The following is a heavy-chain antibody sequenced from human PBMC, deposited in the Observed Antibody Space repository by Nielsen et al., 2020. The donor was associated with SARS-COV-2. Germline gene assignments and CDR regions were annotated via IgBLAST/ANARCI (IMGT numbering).Heavy chain of an antibody. CDR1: DGSLSSSSYY. J-gene: IGHJ4*02. CDR2: VYYIGST. V-gene: IGHV4-39*07. D-gene: IGHD3-10*01. CDR3: ASNYGDYYGSGSYFGY. Sequence: GSLRLSCTVSDGSLSSSSYYWGWIRQPPGKGLEWIGSVYYIGSTYYNPSLKSRLTISVDTSKNQFSLKLSSVTAADTAVYYCASNYGDYYGSGSYFGYWGQGMLVTVSS.